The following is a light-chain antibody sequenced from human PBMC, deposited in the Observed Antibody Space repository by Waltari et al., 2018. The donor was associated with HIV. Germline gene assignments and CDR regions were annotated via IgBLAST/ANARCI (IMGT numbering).Light chain of an antibody. CDR1: SSNIGAGSD. J-gene: IGLJ1*01. CDR3: QSYDSGLTAYV. CDR2: GNT. V-gene: IGLV1-40*01. Sequence: QSVLTQPPSVSGAPGQRVTISCTGSSSNIGAGSDVHWFQQLPGTAPKLLIYGNTDRPSGVPDRCSGYKSGTSASLAITGLQAEDGADYYCQSYDSGLTAYVFGTGTKVTVL.